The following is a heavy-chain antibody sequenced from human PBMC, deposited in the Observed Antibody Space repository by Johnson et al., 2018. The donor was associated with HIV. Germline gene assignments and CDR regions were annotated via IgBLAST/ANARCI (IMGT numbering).Heavy chain of an antibody. CDR2: ISYDGSNK. Sequence: QVQLVESGGGVVQPGRSLRLSCAASGFTFSSYAMHWVRQAPGKGLEWVAVISYDGSNKYYADSVKGRFTISRDNSKTTLYLQMNSLRAEDTAVDYGAVAVRSSSGVVAFDIWGQGTMGTVSS. J-gene: IGHJ3*02. D-gene: IGHD6-6*01. V-gene: IGHV3-30*04. CDR1: GFTFSSYA. CDR3: AVAVRSSSGVVAFDI.